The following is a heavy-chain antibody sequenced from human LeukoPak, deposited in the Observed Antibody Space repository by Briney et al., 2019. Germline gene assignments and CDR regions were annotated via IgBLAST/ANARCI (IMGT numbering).Heavy chain of an antibody. D-gene: IGHD4-17*01. V-gene: IGHV3-20*04. Sequence: GGSLRLSCAASGFTSDDYGMSCVRQAPGKGLEWVSGINWNGGSTGYADSVKGRFTISRDNAKKSLDLQMNSLRAEDTALYYCARGHIDYAFDCWGQGTLVTVSS. CDR3: ARGHIDYAFDC. CDR1: GFTSDDYG. J-gene: IGHJ4*02. CDR2: INWNGGST.